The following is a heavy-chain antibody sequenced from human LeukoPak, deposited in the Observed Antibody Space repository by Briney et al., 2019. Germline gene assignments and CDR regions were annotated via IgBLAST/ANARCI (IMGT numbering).Heavy chain of an antibody. Sequence: AAVKVSCNASGYSFTGYYLHWVRQPPGQEIGWMGGINTNSGDANYGQKFQGRVNMTRDTSNSTAYMELSWLRSDDTALYYCARETTVTAMENWGQGTLLSVSS. CDR1: GYSFTGYY. CDR3: ARETTVTAMEN. V-gene: IGHV1-2*02. CDR2: INTNSGDA. J-gene: IGHJ4*02. D-gene: IGHD2-21*02.